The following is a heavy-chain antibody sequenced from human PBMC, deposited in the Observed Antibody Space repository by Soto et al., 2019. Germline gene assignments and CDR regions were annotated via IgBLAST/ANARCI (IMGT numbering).Heavy chain of an antibody. D-gene: IGHD2-21*02. J-gene: IGHJ1*01. Sequence: GSLRLSCAASEFIFSKSSMMWVRQAPGAGLEWVSGINGSGGRTFYADSVKARFTISRHNLKNTLFMQMNSLKAEDTAIYYCVKWGDDSKYFHHWGQGTLVTVSS. CDR3: VKWGDDSKYFHH. CDR1: EFIFSKSS. V-gene: IGHV3-23*01. CDR2: INGSGGRT.